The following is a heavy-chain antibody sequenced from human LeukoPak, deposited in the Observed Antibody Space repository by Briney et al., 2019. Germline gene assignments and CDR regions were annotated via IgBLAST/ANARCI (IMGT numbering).Heavy chain of an antibody. CDR1: GFTFSSYA. J-gene: IGHJ4*02. D-gene: IGHD3-10*01. CDR2: ISGSGGST. V-gene: IGHV3-23*01. Sequence: PGGSLRLSCAASGFTFSSYAMSWVRQAPGKGLEWVSAISGSGGSTYYADSVKGRFTISRDNSKNTLYLQMNSLRAEDTAVYYCAKDSYYGSGSYYIPSYFDYWGQGTLVTVSS. CDR3: AKDSYYGSGSYYIPSYFDY.